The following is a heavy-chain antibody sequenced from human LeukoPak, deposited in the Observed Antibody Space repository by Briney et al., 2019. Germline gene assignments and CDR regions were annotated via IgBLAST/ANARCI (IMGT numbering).Heavy chain of an antibody. J-gene: IGHJ4*02. Sequence: PGGSLRLSCAASGFTFSSFAVSWVRQAPGKGLEWVSAISGSAGNTYYADSVKGRFTISRDNAKNSLYLQMNSLRAEDTAVYYCARGWRGTTDYWGQGTLVTVSS. CDR1: GFTFSSFA. CDR2: ISGSAGNT. V-gene: IGHV3-23*01. D-gene: IGHD1-1*01. CDR3: ARGWRGTTDY.